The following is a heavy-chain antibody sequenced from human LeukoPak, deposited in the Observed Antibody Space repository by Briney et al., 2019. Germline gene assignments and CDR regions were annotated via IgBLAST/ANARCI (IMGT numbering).Heavy chain of an antibody. CDR3: ARGRIAVAQDY. D-gene: IGHD6-19*01. CDR1: GGSISSGSYY. CDR2: IYTSGST. V-gene: IGHV4-61*02. Sequence: SETLSLTCTVSGGSISSGSYYWSWIRQPAGKGLEWIGRIYTSGSTNYNPSLKSRATISVDTSKNQFSLKLSSVTAADTAVYYCARGRIAVAQDYWGQGTLVTVSS. J-gene: IGHJ4*02.